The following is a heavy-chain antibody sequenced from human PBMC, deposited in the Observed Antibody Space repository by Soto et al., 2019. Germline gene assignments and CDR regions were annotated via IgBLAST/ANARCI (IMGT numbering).Heavy chain of an antibody. D-gene: IGHD6-19*01. CDR1: GYTFTSYD. V-gene: IGHV1-8*01. Sequence: ASVKVSCKASGYTFTSYDINWVRQATGQGLEWMGWMNPNSGNTGYAQKVQGRVTMTRNTSISTAYMELSSLRSEDTAVYYCARGAAVAGTPHFDYWGQGTLVTVSS. CDR3: ARGAAVAGTPHFDY. CDR2: MNPNSGNT. J-gene: IGHJ4*02.